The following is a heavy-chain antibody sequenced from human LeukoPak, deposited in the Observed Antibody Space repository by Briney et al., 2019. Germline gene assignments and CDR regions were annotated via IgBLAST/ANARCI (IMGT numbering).Heavy chain of an antibody. CDR3: ARVMQGDYDYVWGSYSDY. CDR2: IYYSGST. Sequence: SETLSLTCTVSGGSISSYYWSWIRQPPGKGLEWIGYIYYSGSTNYNPSLKSRVTISVDTSKNQFSLKLSSVTAADTAVYYCARVMQGDYDYVWGSYSDYWGQGTLVTVSS. D-gene: IGHD3-16*01. CDR1: GGSISSYY. V-gene: IGHV4-59*08. J-gene: IGHJ4*02.